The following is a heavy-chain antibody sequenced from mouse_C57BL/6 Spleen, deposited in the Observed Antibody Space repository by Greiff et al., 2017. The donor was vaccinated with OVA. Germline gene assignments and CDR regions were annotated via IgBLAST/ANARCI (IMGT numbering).Heavy chain of an antibody. Sequence: EVQGVEPGGGLVKPGGSLKLSCAASGFTFSDYGMHWVRQAPEKGLEWVAYISSGSSTIYYADTVKGRFTISRDNATNTLFLQRTSLRSEDTAMYYCARPGYYGNYFDDWGQGTTLTVSS. J-gene: IGHJ2*01. CDR3: ARPGYYGNYFDD. CDR1: GFTFSDYG. V-gene: IGHV5-17*01. D-gene: IGHD1-1*01. CDR2: ISSGSSTI.